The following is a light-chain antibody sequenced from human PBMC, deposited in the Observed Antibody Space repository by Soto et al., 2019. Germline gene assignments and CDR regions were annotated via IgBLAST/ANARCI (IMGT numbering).Light chain of an antibody. CDR2: AAS. Sequence: DIQMTQSPSSLSASVGDRLTITCRASQDIGKSLAWYQQRPGKVPKPLIYAASTLHSGVPSRFSGDGSGTHFTLTISNLQPEDVATYYCQMYVTAPETFGQGTKVEIK. J-gene: IGKJ1*01. CDR1: QDIGKS. CDR3: QMYVTAPET. V-gene: IGKV1-27*01.